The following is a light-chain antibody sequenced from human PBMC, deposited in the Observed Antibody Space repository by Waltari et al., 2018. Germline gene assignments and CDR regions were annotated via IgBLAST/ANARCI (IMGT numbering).Light chain of an antibody. Sequence: DLQMTQSPSTLSASVGARVTITCRASQSISTYLNWYQQKPGKAPSLLIFAATSLQSGVPSRFSGSGSGTEFTLTINNLQPEDFATYYCQQGYSSPPYTFGQGTKLLI. V-gene: IGKV1-39*01. CDR2: AAT. J-gene: IGKJ2*01. CDR3: QQGYSSPPYT. CDR1: QSISTY.